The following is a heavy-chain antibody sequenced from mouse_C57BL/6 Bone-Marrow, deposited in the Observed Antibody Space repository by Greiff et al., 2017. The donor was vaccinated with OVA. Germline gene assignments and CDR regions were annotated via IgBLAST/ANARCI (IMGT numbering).Heavy chain of an antibody. Sequence: VQLQQPGAELVKPGASVKLSCKASGYTFTSYWMPWVKQRPGQGLEWIGEIDPSDSYTNYNQQFKGKVTLTVDTSANTAYMQLSSLTSEGSAVNYCARITHYYGRSYPDDWGKGTTLTVSS. D-gene: IGHD1-1*01. J-gene: IGHJ2*01. CDR1: GYTFTSYW. V-gene: IGHV1-50*01. CDR2: IDPSDSYT. CDR3: ARITHYYGRSYPDD.